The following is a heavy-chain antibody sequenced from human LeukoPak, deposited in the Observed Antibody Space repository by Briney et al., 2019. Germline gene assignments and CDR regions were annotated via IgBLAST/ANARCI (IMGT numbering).Heavy chain of an antibody. D-gene: IGHD6-6*01. V-gene: IGHV5-51*01. J-gene: IGHJ4*02. CDR2: IYPGDSDT. CDR1: AYSSTSYW. CDR3: ARQLRKYSHMCDY. Sequence: GESLKISSKGSAYSSTSYWIGWVRQMPLKGLEWMGIIYPGDSDTRYTPSSPCQATTSAAKTITTAYLQWSSLTAADTDMYYCARQLRKYSHMCDYWGGGTLVSVSS.